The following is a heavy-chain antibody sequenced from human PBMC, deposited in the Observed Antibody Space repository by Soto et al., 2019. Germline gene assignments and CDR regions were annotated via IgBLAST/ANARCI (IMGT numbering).Heavy chain of an antibody. V-gene: IGHV3-21*01. CDR1: GFIFSSFT. Sequence: VVSLSLSCAASGFIFSSFTMNWVRQAPGKGLEWVSSITSASDYKYYADSVKGRFTISRDNAKNSLFLQMNSLRDEDTAVYYCARDYDFWSGFFAPWGQGTLVTVSS. J-gene: IGHJ5*02. CDR3: ARDYDFWSGFFAP. CDR2: ITSASDYK. D-gene: IGHD3-3*01.